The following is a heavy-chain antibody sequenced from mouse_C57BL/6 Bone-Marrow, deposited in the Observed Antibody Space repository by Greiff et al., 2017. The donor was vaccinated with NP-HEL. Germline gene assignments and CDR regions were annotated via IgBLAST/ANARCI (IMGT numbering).Heavy chain of an antibody. D-gene: IGHD2-2*01. J-gene: IGHJ2*01. CDR1: GYTFTDHT. CDR2: IYPRDGST. V-gene: IGHV1-78*01. Sequence: QVQLQQSDAELVKPGASVKISCKVSGYTFTDHTIHWMKQRPEQGLEWIGYIYPRDGSTKYNEKFKGKATLTADKSSSPAYMQLNSLSSEDSAVYFCARVQIYYGYAFFDYWGQGTTLTVSS. CDR3: ARVQIYYGYAFFDY.